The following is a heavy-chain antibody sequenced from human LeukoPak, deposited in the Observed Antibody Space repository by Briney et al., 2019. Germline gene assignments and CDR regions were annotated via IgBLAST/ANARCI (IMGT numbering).Heavy chain of an antibody. V-gene: IGHV1-8*01. J-gene: IGHJ3*02. D-gene: IGHD2-21*02. CDR1: GYTFTSYD. Sequence: PGASVKVSCKASGYTFTSYDINWVRQATGQGLEWMGWMNPNSGNTGYAQKFQGRVTMTRNTSISTAYMELSSLRSEDTAVYYCARVPSKIAIVVVTATPFDIWGQGTMVTVSS. CDR2: MNPNSGNT. CDR3: ARVPSKIAIVVVTATPFDI.